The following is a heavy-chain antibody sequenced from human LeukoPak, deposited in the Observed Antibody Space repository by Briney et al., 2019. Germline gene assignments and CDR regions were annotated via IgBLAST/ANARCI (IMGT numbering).Heavy chain of an antibody. CDR2: INHSGST. CDR1: GGSFSGYY. CDR3: ARGATPRRITMVRGVTGGFDWFDP. V-gene: IGHV4-34*01. D-gene: IGHD3-10*01. J-gene: IGHJ5*02. Sequence: SETLSLTCAVYGGSFSGYYWSWIRQPPGKGLEWIGEINHSGSTNYNPSLKSRVTISVDRSKNQFSLKLSSVTAADTAVYYCARGATPRRITMVRGVTGGFDWFDPWGQGTLVTVSS.